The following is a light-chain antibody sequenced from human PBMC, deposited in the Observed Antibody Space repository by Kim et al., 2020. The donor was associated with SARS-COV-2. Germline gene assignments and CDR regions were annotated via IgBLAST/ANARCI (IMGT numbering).Light chain of an antibody. CDR2: GAS. V-gene: IGKV3-15*01. CDR3: QQYNNWIT. CDR1: QSVSSS. J-gene: IGKJ5*01. Sequence: SVSPGESATFSCRASQSVSSSLAWYQQKPGQAPRLLIYGASTRATDIPARFSGSGSGTEFALTISSLQSEDFAVYYCQQYNNWITFGQGTRLEIK.